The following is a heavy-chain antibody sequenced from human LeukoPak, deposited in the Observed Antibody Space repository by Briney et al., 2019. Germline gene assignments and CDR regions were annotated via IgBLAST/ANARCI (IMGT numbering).Heavy chain of an antibody. CDR2: ISCSGGST. CDR1: GFPFSSYA. D-gene: IGHD3-3*01. Sequence: GASLILSFAASGFPFSSYAMSWVRQAPGKGLEWVSAISCSGGSTYYPDSVKGRFTISRDNSKNTLYLQMNSLRAEDTAVYYCAKGGLTIFGVVTRFEYWGQGTLVTVSS. J-gene: IGHJ4*02. CDR3: AKGGLTIFGVVTRFEY. V-gene: IGHV3-23*01.